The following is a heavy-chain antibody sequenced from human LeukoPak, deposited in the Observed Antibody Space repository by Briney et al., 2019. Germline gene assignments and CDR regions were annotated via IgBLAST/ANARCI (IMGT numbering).Heavy chain of an antibody. D-gene: IGHD3-9*01. V-gene: IGHV4-34*01. J-gene: IGHJ3*02. CDR1: GGSFSGYY. Sequence: SETLSLTCAVYGGSFSGYYWSWIRQPPGKGLEWIGEINHSGSTNYNPSLKSRVTISVDTSKNQFSLKLSSVTAAHTAFFYRAGDGIRYVGEKVAFDIWGQGTMVTVSS. CDR2: INHSGST. CDR3: AGDGIRYVGEKVAFDI.